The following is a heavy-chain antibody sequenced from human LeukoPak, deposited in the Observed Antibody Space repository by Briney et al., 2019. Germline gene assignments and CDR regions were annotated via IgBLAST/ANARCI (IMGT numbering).Heavy chain of an antibody. J-gene: IGHJ3*02. CDR2: ISYDGSNK. V-gene: IGHV3-30*04. CDR1: GFTFSSYA. D-gene: IGHD2-15*01. CDR3: AKYRLRGGTKGPDAFDI. Sequence: GRSLRLSCAASGFTFSSYAMHWVRQAPGKGLEWVAVISYDGSNKYYADSVKGRFTISRDNSKNTVYLQMNSLRAEDTAVYYCAKYRLRGGTKGPDAFDIWGQGTMVAVSS.